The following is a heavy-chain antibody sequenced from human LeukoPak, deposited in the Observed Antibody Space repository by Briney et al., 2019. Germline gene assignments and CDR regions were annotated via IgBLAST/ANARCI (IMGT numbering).Heavy chain of an antibody. Sequence: ASAKVSCKASGYTFTSYDINWVRQATGQGLGWMGWMNPNSGNTGYAQKFQGRVTMTRNTSISTAYMELSSLRSEDTAVYYCAREYGSGSYSQGLDVWGQGTTVTVSS. CDR1: GYTFTSYD. D-gene: IGHD3-10*01. CDR3: AREYGSGSYSQGLDV. CDR2: MNPNSGNT. V-gene: IGHV1-8*01. J-gene: IGHJ6*02.